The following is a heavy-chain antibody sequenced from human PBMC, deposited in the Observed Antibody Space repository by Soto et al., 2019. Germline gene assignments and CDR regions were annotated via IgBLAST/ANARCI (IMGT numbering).Heavy chain of an antibody. CDR3: ARDYYYDSSGNDAFDI. CDR2: IWYDGSNK. V-gene: IGHV3-33*01. Sequence: ESGGGVVQPGRSLRLSCAASGFTFSSYGMHWVRQAPGKGLEWVAVIWYDGSNKYYADSVKGRFTISRDNSKNTLYLQMNSLRAEDTAVYYCARDYYYDSSGNDAFDIWGQGTMVTVSS. CDR1: GFTFSSYG. D-gene: IGHD3-22*01. J-gene: IGHJ3*02.